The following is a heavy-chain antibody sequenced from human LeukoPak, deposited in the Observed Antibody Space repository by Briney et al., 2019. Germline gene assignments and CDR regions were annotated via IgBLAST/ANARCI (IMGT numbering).Heavy chain of an antibody. CDR2: ISSSSSYI. V-gene: IGHV3-21*01. D-gene: IGHD3-9*01. J-gene: IGHJ6*03. CDR1: GFTISSYS. CDR3: ARAKVIRYFDCWCMDV. Sequence: GTLTLSCAASGFTISSYSLNWVRQAPGKGLELVSSISSSSSYIYYAHSVKGRFTISRDNAKNSLYLQMDSLRAEATAVYYCARAKVIRYFDCWCMDVWGKGTTVTVSS.